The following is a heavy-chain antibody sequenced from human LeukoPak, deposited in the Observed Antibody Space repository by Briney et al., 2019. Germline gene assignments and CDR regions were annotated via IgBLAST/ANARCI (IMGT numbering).Heavy chain of an antibody. CDR3: ARRTVVVVVVHHWYFDL. V-gene: IGHV4-39*01. CDR1: GGSISSSSDY. CDR2: IHYGGST. J-gene: IGHJ2*01. D-gene: IGHD2-15*01. Sequence: SDTLSLTCTVSGGSISSSSDYWNWIRQPPGKGLEWIGSIHYGGSTYNPSLKSRVTISVDPSKNQFSLQLSSVTAADTAVYYCARRTVVVVVVHHWYFDLWGRGNLVTVSS.